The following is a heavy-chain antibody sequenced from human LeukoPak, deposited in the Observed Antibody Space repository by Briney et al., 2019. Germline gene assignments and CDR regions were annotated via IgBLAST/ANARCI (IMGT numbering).Heavy chain of an antibody. Sequence: PSETLSLTCAVSGGSFSGYYWTWIRQPPGKGLEWIGEINHSGSANYSPSLSSRVTISLDMSENQFSLKLTSETAADTAVYYCARGQGTVTTHWGQGTLVTVSS. CDR1: GGSFSGYY. J-gene: IGHJ4*02. CDR2: INHSGSA. V-gene: IGHV4-34*01. D-gene: IGHD4-17*01. CDR3: ARGQGTVTTH.